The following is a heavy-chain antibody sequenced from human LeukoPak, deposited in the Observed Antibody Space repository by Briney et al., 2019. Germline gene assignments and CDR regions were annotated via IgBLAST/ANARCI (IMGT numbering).Heavy chain of an antibody. D-gene: IGHD6-13*01. J-gene: IGHJ5*02. CDR3: ARGKGFSIAAAGRWFDP. CDR2: INHSGTT. Sequence: SETLSLTCAVYGGSFSNYYWSWIRQPPGKGLEWIGEINHSGTTNYNPSLKSRVTISTDTSRNQFSLKLSSVTAADTAVYYCARGKGFSIAAAGRWFDPWGQGTLVTVSS. CDR1: GGSFSNYY. V-gene: IGHV4-34*01.